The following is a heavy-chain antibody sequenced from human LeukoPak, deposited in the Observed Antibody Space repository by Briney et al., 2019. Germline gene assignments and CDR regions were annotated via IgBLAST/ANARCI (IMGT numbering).Heavy chain of an antibody. D-gene: IGHD3-10*01. CDR3: ARDLAPNYGSGSYGGYYYYYGMDV. V-gene: IGHV1-2*04. Sequence: GASVKVSCKASGYTFTGYYMHWVRQAPGQGLEWMGWINPNSGGTNYAQKFQGWVTMTRDTSISTAYMELSRLRSDDTAVYYCARDLAPNYGSGSYGGYYYYYGMDVWGQGTTVTVSS. CDR2: INPNSGGT. CDR1: GYTFTGYY. J-gene: IGHJ6*02.